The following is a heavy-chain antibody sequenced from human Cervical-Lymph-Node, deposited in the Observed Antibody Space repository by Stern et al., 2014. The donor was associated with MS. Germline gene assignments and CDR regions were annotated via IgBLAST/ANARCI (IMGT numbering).Heavy chain of an antibody. CDR2: INAGNGNT. V-gene: IGHV1-3*01. CDR3: ASPTKWELGKGYYYGMDV. CDR1: GHTFTSYA. D-gene: IGHD1-26*01. J-gene: IGHJ6*02. Sequence: VHLVESGAEVKKPGASVKVSCKASGHTFTSYAMHWVRQAPGQRLEWMGWINAGNGNTKYSQKFQGRVTITRDTSASTAYMELSSLRSEDTAVYYCASPTKWELGKGYYYGMDVWGQGTTVTVCS.